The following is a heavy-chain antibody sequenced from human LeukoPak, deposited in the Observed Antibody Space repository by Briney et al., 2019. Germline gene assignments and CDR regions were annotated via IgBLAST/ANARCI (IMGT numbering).Heavy chain of an antibody. V-gene: IGHV3-23*01. CDR3: AKGAPYYDFWSGPPRLDP. CDR2: ISGSGGST. D-gene: IGHD3-3*01. Sequence: GGSLRLSCAASGFTFSSYAMSWVRQAPGKGLEWVSAISGSGGSTYYADSVKGRFTISRDNAKNSLYLQMNSLRAEDTAVYYCAKGAPYYDFWSGPPRLDPWGQGTLVTVSS. CDR1: GFTFSSYA. J-gene: IGHJ5*02.